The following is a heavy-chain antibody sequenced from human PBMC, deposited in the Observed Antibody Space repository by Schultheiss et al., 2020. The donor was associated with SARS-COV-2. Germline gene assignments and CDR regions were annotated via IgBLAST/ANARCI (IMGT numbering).Heavy chain of an antibody. CDR1: GGSISSYY. Sequence: SETLSLTYTVSGGSISSYYWSWIRQPAGKGLEWIGRIYTSGSTNYNPSLKSRVTISVDTSKNQFSLKLSSVTAADTAVYYCARHRMYSSSKNWFDPWGQGTLVTVSS. CDR3: ARHRMYSSSKNWFDP. D-gene: IGHD6-6*01. CDR2: IYTSGST. J-gene: IGHJ5*02. V-gene: IGHV4-4*07.